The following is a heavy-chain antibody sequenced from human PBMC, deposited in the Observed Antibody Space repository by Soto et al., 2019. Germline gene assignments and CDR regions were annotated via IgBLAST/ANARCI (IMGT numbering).Heavy chain of an antibody. J-gene: IGHJ6*04. CDR3: ASLYGDPRRGGRDV. CDR2: IYYRGST. CDR1: GGSISSYY. Sequence: PSDTLSLTCTVSGGSISSYYWTWIRQPPGKGQEWIGYIYYRGSTNYNPSLKSRVTISVATSKNQFSLKLSSVTAADTAVYYCASLYGDPRRGGRDVWGKGTTVTVSS. V-gene: IGHV4-59*08. D-gene: IGHD4-17*01.